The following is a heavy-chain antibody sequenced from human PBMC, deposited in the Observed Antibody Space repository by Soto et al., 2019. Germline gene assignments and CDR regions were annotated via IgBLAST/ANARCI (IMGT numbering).Heavy chain of an antibody. CDR1: GYSFTSYW. D-gene: IGHD5-12*01. J-gene: IGHJ6*02. Sequence: PGESLKISCKGSGYSFTSYWISWVRQMPGKGLEWMGRIDPSDSYTNYSPSFQGHVTISADKSISTAYLQMNTLSAEDTAVYYCARALFPDVDIYAMDVWGQGTTVTVSS. CDR3: ARALFPDVDIYAMDV. CDR2: IDPSDSYT. V-gene: IGHV5-10-1*01.